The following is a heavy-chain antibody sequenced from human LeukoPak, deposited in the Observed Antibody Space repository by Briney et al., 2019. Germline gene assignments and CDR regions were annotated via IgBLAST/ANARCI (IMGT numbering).Heavy chain of an antibody. J-gene: IGHJ5*02. CDR1: GFSFSNYW. V-gene: IGHV3-74*01. Sequence: GGSLRLSCVAAGFSFSNYWMHWVRQASGKAPVWVSRINPDGTTTDYADSVKGRFTISRDNAKNTVFLQMNGLRADDTALYYCAKDLSWNTADRWGQGILVTVSS. CDR3: AKDLSWNTADR. D-gene: IGHD1/OR15-1a*01. CDR2: INPDGTTT.